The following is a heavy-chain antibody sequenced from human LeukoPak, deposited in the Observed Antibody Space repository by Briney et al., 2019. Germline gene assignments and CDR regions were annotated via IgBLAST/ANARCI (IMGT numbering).Heavy chain of an antibody. CDR3: ARAVVAATRTSQLDY. D-gene: IGHD2-15*01. CDR1: GGTFSSYA. Sequence: AASVKVSCKASGGTFSSYAISWVRQAPGQGLEWTGGIIPIFGTANYAQKFQGRVTITADESTSTAYMELSSLRSEDTAVYYCARAVVAATRTSQLDYWGQGTLVTVSS. J-gene: IGHJ4*02. CDR2: IIPIFGTA. V-gene: IGHV1-69*01.